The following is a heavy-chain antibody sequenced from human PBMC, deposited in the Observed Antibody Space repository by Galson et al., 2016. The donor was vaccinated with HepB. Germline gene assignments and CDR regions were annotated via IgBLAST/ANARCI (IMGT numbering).Heavy chain of an antibody. J-gene: IGHJ3*02. CDR3: TRDGYNHIAFDI. CDR1: GFTLSTYA. D-gene: IGHD5-24*01. CDR2: SSGTGATT. Sequence: SLRLSCAASGFTLSTYAMSWVRQAPGKGLEWVSSSSGTGATTYYADSVKGRFAISRDNLRNTLYLRLDSLRAEDTALYYCTRDGYNHIAFDIWGRGTMVTVSS. V-gene: IGHV3-23*01.